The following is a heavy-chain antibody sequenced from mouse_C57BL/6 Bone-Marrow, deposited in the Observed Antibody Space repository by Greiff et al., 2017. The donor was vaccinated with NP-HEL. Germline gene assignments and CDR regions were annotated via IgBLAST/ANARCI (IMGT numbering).Heavy chain of an antibody. CDR3: ASDRHWGYFDY. D-gene: IGHD4-1*01. J-gene: IGHJ2*01. V-gene: IGHV3-6*01. Sequence: EVQLVESGPGLVKPSQSLSLTCSVTGYSITSGYYWNWIRQFPGNKLEWMGYISYDGSNNYNPSLKNRISITRDTSKNQFFLKLNSVTTEDTATYYCASDRHWGYFDYWGQGTTLTVSS. CDR1: GYSITSGYY. CDR2: ISYDGSN.